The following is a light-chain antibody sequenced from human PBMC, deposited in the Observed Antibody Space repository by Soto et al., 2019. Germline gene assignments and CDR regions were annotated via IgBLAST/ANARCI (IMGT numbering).Light chain of an antibody. CDR2: SAF. CDR1: QSISNY. V-gene: IGKV1-39*01. Sequence: DIQLTQSPSSLSASVGDRVSISCRASQSISNYLNWYQQKPGEAPRLLVYSAFRIQSGVPSRFNASGSGTDFTLSISSLQPEDFSTYYCQQGSTTPITFGLGTRLEIK. CDR3: QQGSTTPIT. J-gene: IGKJ5*01.